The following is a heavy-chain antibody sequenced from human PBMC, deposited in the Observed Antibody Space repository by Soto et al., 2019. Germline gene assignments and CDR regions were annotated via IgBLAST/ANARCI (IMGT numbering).Heavy chain of an antibody. Sequence: ASVKVSCKASGYTFTSYGISWVRQAPGQGLEWMGWISAYNGNTNYAQKLQGRVTMTTDTSTSTAYMELRSLRSDDTAVYYCARVDTDYYGSGLKYYFDYWGQGTLVTVSS. CDR2: ISAYNGNT. CDR1: GYTFTSYG. V-gene: IGHV1-18*01. J-gene: IGHJ4*02. D-gene: IGHD3-10*01. CDR3: ARVDTDYYGSGLKYYFDY.